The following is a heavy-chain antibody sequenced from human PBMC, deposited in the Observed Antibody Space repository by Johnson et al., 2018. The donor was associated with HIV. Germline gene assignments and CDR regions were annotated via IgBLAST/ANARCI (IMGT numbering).Heavy chain of an antibody. CDR3: VRRFYDSSGYPDAFDI. Sequence: VQLVESGGGVVQPGTSLRLSCAASGFTFTSFAMHWVRQAPGKGLEWVAFISYDGSNKYFTDSVRGRFTISRDNSKNTLFLQMNSLRAEDTAVYYCVRRFYDSSGYPDAFDIWGQGTMVTVSS. V-gene: IGHV3-30-3*01. J-gene: IGHJ3*02. CDR2: ISYDGSNK. D-gene: IGHD3-22*01. CDR1: GFTFTSFA.